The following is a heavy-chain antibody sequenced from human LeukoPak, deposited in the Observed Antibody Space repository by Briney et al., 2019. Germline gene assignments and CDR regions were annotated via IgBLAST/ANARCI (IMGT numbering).Heavy chain of an antibody. J-gene: IGHJ2*01. CDR3: ARGSGSYRPFCYFDL. D-gene: IGHD1-26*01. CDR1: GYTFTGYY. V-gene: IGHV1-2*02. CDR2: INPNSGGT. Sequence: AASVKVSCKASGYTFTGYYMHWVRQAPGQGLEWMGWINPNSGGTNYAQKFQGRVTMTRDTSISTAYMELSRLRSDDTAVYYCARGSGSYRPFCYFDLWGRGTLVTVSS.